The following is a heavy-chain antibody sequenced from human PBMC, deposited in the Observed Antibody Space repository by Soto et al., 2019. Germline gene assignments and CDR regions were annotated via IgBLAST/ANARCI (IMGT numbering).Heavy chain of an antibody. CDR1: GYTFIGYY. D-gene: IGHD1-26*01. CDR2: INPRSGDT. J-gene: IGHJ5*02. Sequence: QVQLVQSGAEVKKPGASVKVSCKASGYTFIGYYIHWVRQAPGQWLEWMGRINPRSGDTTYAQKFQGRLTMTRDTSISTAYMALSSMRSDDTAVYYCGRDGVGATPLGWFDPWGQGSLVTVSS. CDR3: GRDGVGATPLGWFDP. V-gene: IGHV1-2*06.